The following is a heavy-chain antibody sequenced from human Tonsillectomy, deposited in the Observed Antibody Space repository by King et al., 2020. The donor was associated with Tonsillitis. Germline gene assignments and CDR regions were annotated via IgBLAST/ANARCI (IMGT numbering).Heavy chain of an antibody. Sequence: QLVQSGAEVKKPGASVKVSCKASGYTFTSYGISWVRQAPGQGLEWMGWISAYNGNTNYAQKLQGRVTMTTDTSTSTDYMELRSLRSDDTAVYYCARVGIAVAGTGDAWFDPWGQGTLVTVSS. V-gene: IGHV1-18*01. CDR2: ISAYNGNT. J-gene: IGHJ5*02. CDR1: GYTFTSYG. CDR3: ARVGIAVAGTGDAWFDP. D-gene: IGHD6-19*01.